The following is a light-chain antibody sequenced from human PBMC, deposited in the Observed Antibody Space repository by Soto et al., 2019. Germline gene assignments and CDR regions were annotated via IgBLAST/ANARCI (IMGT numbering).Light chain of an antibody. CDR1: QSLSGN. Sequence: EIVMTQSPATLSVSPGERATLSCRASQSLSGNLAWYQQKPGQAPSLLIFRASTRATGVPARFSGSGSGTDFTLTISRLEPEDFAVYYCQQYGSSRRTFGQGTKVDI. V-gene: IGKV3-15*01. CDR2: RAS. CDR3: QQYGSSRRT. J-gene: IGKJ1*01.